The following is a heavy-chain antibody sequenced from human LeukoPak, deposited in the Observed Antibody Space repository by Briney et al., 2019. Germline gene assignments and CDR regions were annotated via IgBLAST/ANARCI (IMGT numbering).Heavy chain of an antibody. CDR1: GFTFSSYS. V-gene: IGHV3-48*01. CDR2: ISSSASTI. Sequence: GGSLRLSCAASGFTFSSYSMNWVRQAPGKGLEWLSHISSSASTIYYGDSVRGRATISRDNAKNSLYLQMNSLRAEDTAVYYCAREYSSSSGRAFDIWGQGTMVTVSS. D-gene: IGHD6-6*01. J-gene: IGHJ3*02. CDR3: AREYSSSSGRAFDI.